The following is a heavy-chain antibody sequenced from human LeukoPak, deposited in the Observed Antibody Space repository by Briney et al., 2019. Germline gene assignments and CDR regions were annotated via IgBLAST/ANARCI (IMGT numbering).Heavy chain of an antibody. CDR2: IGGRDTRI. CDR1: GFNFGSHD. J-gene: IGHJ4*02. V-gene: IGHV3-23*01. Sequence: GGSLRLSCVGSGFNFGSHDMIWVRQAPGKGLEWVSDIGGRDTRINYADSVKGRFTISRDNSKNTVYLQMSSLRVEDTAIYYCAREGQYCSSSVCQFDSWGQGTLVTVSS. D-gene: IGHD2-2*01. CDR3: AREGQYCSSSVCQFDS.